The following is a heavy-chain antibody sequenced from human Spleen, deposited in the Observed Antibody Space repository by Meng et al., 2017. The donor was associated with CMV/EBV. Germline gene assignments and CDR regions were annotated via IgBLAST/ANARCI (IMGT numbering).Heavy chain of an antibody. CDR2: IYSGGSST. CDR1: GFTFSSYN. J-gene: IGHJ4*02. V-gene: IGHV3-23*03. D-gene: IGHD1-7*01. CDR3: AQPTTPNWNYGAFDF. Sequence: SGFTFSSYNMRWVRQAPGKGLEWVSVIYSGGSSTSYAGSVKGRFTVSRDTSKNTLYLQLTSLRAEDTAVYYCAQPTTPNWNYGAFDFWGQGTLVTVSS.